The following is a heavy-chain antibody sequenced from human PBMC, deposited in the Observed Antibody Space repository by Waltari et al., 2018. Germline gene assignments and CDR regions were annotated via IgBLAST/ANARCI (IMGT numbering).Heavy chain of an antibody. CDR1: GGSISSYY. J-gene: IGHJ4*02. V-gene: IGHV4-4*07. CDR2: IYTSGST. Sequence: QVQLQESGPGLVKPSETLSLTCTVSGGSISSYYWSWIRQPAGKGLEWIGRIYTSGSTNYNPSLKSRVTMSVDTSKNQFSLKLSSVTAADTAVYYCARDIGPRGSGWYFFDYWGQGTLVTVSS. CDR3: ARDIGPRGSGWYFFDY. D-gene: IGHD6-19*01.